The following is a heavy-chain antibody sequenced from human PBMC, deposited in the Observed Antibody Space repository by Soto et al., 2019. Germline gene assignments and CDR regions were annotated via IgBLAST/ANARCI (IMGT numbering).Heavy chain of an antibody. Sequence: QLQLQESGPGLVKPSETLSLTCTVSGGSISSSSYYWGWIRQPPGKGLEWIGSIYYSGSTYYNPSLKSRVTISVDTSKNQFSLKLSSVTAADTAVYYCARHSQANRFVLRWFGELIDYWGQGTLVTVSS. CDR1: GGSISSSSYY. CDR3: ARHSQANRFVLRWFGELIDY. J-gene: IGHJ4*02. CDR2: IYYSGST. V-gene: IGHV4-39*01. D-gene: IGHD3-10*01.